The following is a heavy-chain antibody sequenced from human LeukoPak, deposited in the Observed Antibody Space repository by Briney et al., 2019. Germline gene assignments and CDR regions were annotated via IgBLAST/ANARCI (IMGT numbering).Heavy chain of an antibody. Sequence: PGGSLKLSCAASGFTSSSYAMHWVRQAPGKGLEWVAVISYDGSNKYYADSVKGRFTISRDNSKNTLYLQMNSLRAEDTAVYYCARDAIDYDILTGLDHWGQGTLVTVSS. V-gene: IGHV3-30*04. J-gene: IGHJ4*02. D-gene: IGHD3-9*01. CDR2: ISYDGSNK. CDR3: ARDAIDYDILTGLDH. CDR1: GFTSSSYA.